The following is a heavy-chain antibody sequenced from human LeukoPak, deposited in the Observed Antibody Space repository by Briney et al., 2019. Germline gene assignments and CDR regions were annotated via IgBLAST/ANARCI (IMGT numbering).Heavy chain of an antibody. V-gene: IGHV3-30*18. J-gene: IGHJ4*02. Sequence: PGGSLRLSCAASGFTFSSYGMHWVRQAPGKGLEWVAVISYDGSNKYYADSVKGRFTISRDNSKNTLYLQMNSLRAEDTAVYYCAKDLRYFDWSLFDYWGQGTLVTVSS. CDR1: GFTFSSYG. D-gene: IGHD3-9*01. CDR2: ISYDGSNK. CDR3: AKDLRYFDWSLFDY.